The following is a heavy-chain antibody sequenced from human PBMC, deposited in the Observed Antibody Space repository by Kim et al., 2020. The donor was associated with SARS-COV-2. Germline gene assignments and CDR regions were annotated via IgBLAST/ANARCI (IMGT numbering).Heavy chain of an antibody. Sequence: SETLSLTCAVYGGSFSGYFWSWIRQSPGKGLEWIGEINHSGSTNYNPSLKSRVTISEDRSKNQFSLKLTSVTAADTAIYYCAGEVDYHGSGSIWGQGTLVTVST. CDR3: AGEVDYHGSGSI. D-gene: IGHD3-10*01. CDR2: INHSGST. CDR1: GGSFSGYF. J-gene: IGHJ4*02. V-gene: IGHV4-34*01.